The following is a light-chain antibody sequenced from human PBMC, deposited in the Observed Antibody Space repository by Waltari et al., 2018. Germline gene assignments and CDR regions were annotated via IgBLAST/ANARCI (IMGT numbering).Light chain of an antibody. CDR1: QSVGSSS. V-gene: IGKV3-20*01. J-gene: IGKJ1*01. CDR2: RAS. CDR3: QQHGTLPAT. Sequence: EIVLTQSPGTASLSPGERVTLSCRASQSVGSSSLAWYLQKPGQAPRLVIYRASRRATGIPDRFSGSGSVTDFSLTISRLEPEDFAVYYCQQHGTLPATFGQGTKVEIK.